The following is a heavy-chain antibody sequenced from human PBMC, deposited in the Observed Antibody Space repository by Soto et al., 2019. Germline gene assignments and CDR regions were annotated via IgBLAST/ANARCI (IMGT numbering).Heavy chain of an antibody. D-gene: IGHD2-15*01. CDR2: TYYRSRWYN. CDR1: GYRVSGNSVA. J-gene: IGHJ6*02. Sequence: SHTLSLTCVISGYRVSGNSVASNWVRQYPSRGLEWLGRTYYRSRWYNDYAVSVRSRIAINPDTSKNHFSLQLNSVTPDDTAVYYCARSEEDSDYYYYGMDVWGQGTTVTVSS. V-gene: IGHV6-1*01. CDR3: ARSEEDSDYYYYGMDV.